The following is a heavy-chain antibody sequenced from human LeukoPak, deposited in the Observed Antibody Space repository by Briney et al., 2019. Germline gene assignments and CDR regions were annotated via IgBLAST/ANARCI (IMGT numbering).Heavy chain of an antibody. CDR2: ISWNSGSI. V-gene: IGHV3-9*01. CDR3: AKVPAAEYYDFWSGPGAFDI. J-gene: IGHJ3*02. D-gene: IGHD3-3*01. Sequence: PGRSLRLSCAASGFTFDDYAMHWVRQAPGEGLEWVSGISWNSGSIGYADSVKGRFTISRDNAKNSLYLQMNSLRAEDTALYYCAKVPAAEYYDFWSGPGAFDIWGQGTMVTVSS. CDR1: GFTFDDYA.